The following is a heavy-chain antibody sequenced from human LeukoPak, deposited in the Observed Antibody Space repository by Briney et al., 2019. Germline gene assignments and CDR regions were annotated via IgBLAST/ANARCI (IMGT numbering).Heavy chain of an antibody. CDR2: IYYSGST. J-gene: IGHJ3*02. Sequence: SETLSLTCTVSGVSISSGGYYWSWIRQHPGKGLEWIVYIYYSGSTYYNPSLKSRVTISVDTSKNQFSLKLSSVTAADTAVYYCARAPRGGEAGSTFDIWGQGTMVTVSS. CDR3: ARAPRGGEAGSTFDI. V-gene: IGHV4-31*03. CDR1: GVSISSGGYY. D-gene: IGHD3-16*01.